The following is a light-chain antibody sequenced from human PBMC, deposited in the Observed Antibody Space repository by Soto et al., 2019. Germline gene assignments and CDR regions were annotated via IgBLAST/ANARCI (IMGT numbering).Light chain of an antibody. J-gene: IGLJ3*02. V-gene: IGLV1-40*01. Sequence: QSALTQPPPVSGAPGQRVTISCTGSSSNIGAGYDVHWYQQLPGTAPKFLIYGNSNRPSGVPDRFSGSKSGTSASLAITGLQAEDEADYYCQSYDSSLSGWVFGGGTKLTVL. CDR3: QSYDSSLSGWV. CDR2: GNS. CDR1: SSNIGAGYD.